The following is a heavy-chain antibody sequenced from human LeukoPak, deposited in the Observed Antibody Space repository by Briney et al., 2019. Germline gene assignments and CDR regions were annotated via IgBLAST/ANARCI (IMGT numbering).Heavy chain of an antibody. CDR2: IYYSGST. J-gene: IGHJ4*02. V-gene: IGHV4-39*07. CDR3: ARLGRDYDILTGYYHPPL. CDR1: GGSISSSSYY. D-gene: IGHD3-9*01. Sequence: SETLSLTCTVSGGSISSSSYYWGWIRQPPGKGLEWIGSIYYSGSTYYNPSLKSRVTISVDTSKNQFSLKLSSVTAADTAVYYCARLGRDYDILTGYYHPPLWGQGTLVTVSS.